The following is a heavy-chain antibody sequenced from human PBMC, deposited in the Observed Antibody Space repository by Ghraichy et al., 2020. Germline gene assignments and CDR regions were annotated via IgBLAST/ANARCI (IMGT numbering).Heavy chain of an antibody. Sequence: ASVKVSCKASGYTFTSYDINWVRQATGQGLEWMGWMNPNSGNTGYAQKFQGRVTMTRNTSISTAYMELSSLRSEDTAVYYCARGRGYSYGSYMISGMDVWGQGTTVTVSS. V-gene: IGHV1-8*01. CDR2: MNPNSGNT. CDR1: GYTFTSYD. CDR3: ARGRGYSYGSYMISGMDV. D-gene: IGHD5-18*01. J-gene: IGHJ6*02.